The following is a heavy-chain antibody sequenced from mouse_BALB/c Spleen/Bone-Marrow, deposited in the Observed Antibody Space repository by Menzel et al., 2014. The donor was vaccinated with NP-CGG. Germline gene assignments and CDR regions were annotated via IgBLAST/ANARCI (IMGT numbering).Heavy chain of an antibody. V-gene: IGHV1-18*01. CDR3: ARKDYGYNYVMDY. D-gene: IGHD1-2*01. J-gene: IGHJ4*01. CDR1: GYTFTEYT. CDR2: VNPNNGGT. Sequence: EVQLQQSGPELVKPGASVKISCKTSGYTFTEYTMHWVKQSHGKSLEWIGGVNPNNGGTIYNQKFKGKATLTVDKSSSTAYMELRSLTSEDSAVYYCARKDYGYNYVMDYWGQGTSATVSS.